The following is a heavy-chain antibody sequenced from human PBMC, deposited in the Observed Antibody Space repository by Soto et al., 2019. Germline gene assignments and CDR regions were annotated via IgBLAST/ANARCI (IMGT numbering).Heavy chain of an antibody. Sequence: EVQLVESGGGLVQPGGSLRLSCAASGFTFSSYTMNWVRQAPGKGLEWVSYISSSSSYIYYADSVKGRFTISRDDAKNPLYRQMNSVTAEDTAVYYCARDPGDLGYWGQGTLVTVSS. J-gene: IGHJ4*02. CDR3: ARDPGDLGY. D-gene: IGHD2-21*01. CDR1: GFTFSSYT. V-gene: IGHV3-21*01. CDR2: ISSSSSYI.